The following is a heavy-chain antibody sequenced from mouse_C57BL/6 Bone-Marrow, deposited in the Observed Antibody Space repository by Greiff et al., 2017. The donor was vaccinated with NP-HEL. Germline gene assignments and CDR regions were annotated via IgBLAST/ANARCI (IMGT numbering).Heavy chain of an antibody. CDR2: IDPETGGT. CDR1: GYTFTDYE. D-gene: IGHD1-1*01. J-gene: IGHJ3*01. CDR3: TRWGGSSYPFAY. Sequence: VQLQQSGAELVRPGASVTLSCTASGYTFTDYEMHWVKQTPVHGLEWIGAIDPETGGTAYNQKFKGKAILTADKSSSTAYMELRSLTSEDSAVYYCTRWGGSSYPFAYWGQGTLVTVSA. V-gene: IGHV1-15*01.